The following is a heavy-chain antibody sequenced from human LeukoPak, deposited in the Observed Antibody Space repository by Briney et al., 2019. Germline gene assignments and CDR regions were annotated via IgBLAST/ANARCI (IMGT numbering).Heavy chain of an antibody. CDR1: GFTFSSYS. CDR3: AKSSYYDASGYYREYYFDS. J-gene: IGHJ4*02. CDR2: ISSSSSYI. Sequence: GGSLRLSCAASGFTFSSYSMNWVRKAPGKGLEWVSSISSSSSYIYYADSVKGRFTISRDKTKNTLYLQMNSLRAEDTAVYYCAKSSYYDASGYYREYYFDSWGQGTLVTVSS. V-gene: IGHV3-21*04. D-gene: IGHD3-22*01.